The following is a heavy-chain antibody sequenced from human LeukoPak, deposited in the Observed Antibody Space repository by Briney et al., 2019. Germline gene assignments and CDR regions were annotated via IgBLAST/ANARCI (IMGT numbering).Heavy chain of an antibody. CDR3: ATRKCSGDCYSDYYYGMDV. J-gene: IGHJ6*02. Sequence: ASVKVSCKASGGTFSSYAISWVRQAPGQGLEWMGRIIPIFGIANYAQKFQGRVTITADKSTSTAYMELSSLRSEDTAVYYCATRKCSGDCYSDYYYGMDVWGQGTTVTVSS. V-gene: IGHV1-69*04. D-gene: IGHD2-21*02. CDR1: GGTFSSYA. CDR2: IIPIFGIA.